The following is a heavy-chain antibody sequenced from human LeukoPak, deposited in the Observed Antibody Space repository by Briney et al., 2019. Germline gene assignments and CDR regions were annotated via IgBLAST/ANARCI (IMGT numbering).Heavy chain of an antibody. CDR1: GLSFGDSA. D-gene: IGHD3-16*01. CDR3: ARGERDFDY. Sequence: GGSLRLSCRFSGLSFGDSAVTWVRQAPGKGLEWVGCTRSKVYRGSTDYAASVKDRFIISRDESNSIASLQMDRLRIEDTVVYYSARGERDFDYWGQGTLVTVSS. CDR2: TRSKVYRGST. V-gene: IGHV3-49*04. J-gene: IGHJ4*02.